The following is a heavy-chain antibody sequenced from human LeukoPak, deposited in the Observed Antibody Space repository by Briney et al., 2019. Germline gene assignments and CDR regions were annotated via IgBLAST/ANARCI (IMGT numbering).Heavy chain of an antibody. CDR2: IYYSGST. CDR1: GGSISSGGYS. J-gene: IGHJ4*02. V-gene: IGHV4-30-4*07. Sequence: SETLSLTCAVSGGSISSGGYSWSWIRQPPGRGLEWIGYIYYSGSTYYNPSLKSRVTISVDTSKNQFSLKVSSVTAADTAVYYCARDGRGGATPFDYWGQGTLVTVSS. D-gene: IGHD1-26*01. CDR3: ARDGRGGATPFDY.